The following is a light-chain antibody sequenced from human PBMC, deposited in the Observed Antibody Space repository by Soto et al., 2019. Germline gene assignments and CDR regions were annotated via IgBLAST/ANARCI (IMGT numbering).Light chain of an antibody. CDR1: TGDVGAYNY. CDR2: DVS. Sequence: QSVLTQPASVSGSPGQSVTISCAGTTGDVGAYNYVSWYQLHTGKAPKLMISDVSNRPSGVPNRFSGSKSGNTASLTISGLQAEDEADYYCSSFTIYSTYVFGTGTKLTVL. J-gene: IGLJ1*01. CDR3: SSFTIYSTYV. V-gene: IGLV2-14*01.